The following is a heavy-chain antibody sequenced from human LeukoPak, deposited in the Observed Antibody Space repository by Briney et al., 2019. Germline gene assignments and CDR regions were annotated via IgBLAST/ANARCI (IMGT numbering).Heavy chain of an antibody. Sequence: SETLSLTCTVSGGSINSHYWGWIRQPAGKGRERIGRIYISGSTNYNPSLKSRATISIDKSKNQFSLKLSSVTAADTAVYYCARGSNSRYYYYYMDVWGKGTTVTVSS. D-gene: IGHD4-11*01. V-gene: IGHV4-4*07. CDR2: IYISGST. J-gene: IGHJ6*03. CDR3: ARGSNSRYYYYYMDV. CDR1: GGSINSHY.